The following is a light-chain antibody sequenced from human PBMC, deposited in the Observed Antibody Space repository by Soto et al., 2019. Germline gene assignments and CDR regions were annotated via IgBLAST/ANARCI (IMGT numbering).Light chain of an antibody. V-gene: IGKV1D-12*01. CDR3: QQTHSFPIT. CDR1: QAISNR. J-gene: IGKJ5*01. Sequence: DIQMTQSPSSLSASVGDRVTITCRASQAISNRLAWYRQKPGKSPDLLISSASSWQSGIPSRFSGSGSGTDFTLTISSLQPEDFAIYYCQQTHSFPITFGQGTRLEIK. CDR2: SAS.